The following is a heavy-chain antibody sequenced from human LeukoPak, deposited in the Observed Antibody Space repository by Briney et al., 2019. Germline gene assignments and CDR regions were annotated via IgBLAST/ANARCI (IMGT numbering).Heavy chain of an antibody. V-gene: IGHV3-48*04. CDR2: ISSSGDTI. CDR3: AREESEQLTIYYFDY. D-gene: IGHD6-6*01. Sequence: GASLRLSCAASGFPFSSYGMSWVRQAPGKALEWVSYISSSGDTIYYADSVKGRFTISRDNAKYSLFLQMDSLRAEDTAVYYCAREESEQLTIYYFDYWGQGTLVTVSS. CDR1: GFPFSSYG. J-gene: IGHJ4*02.